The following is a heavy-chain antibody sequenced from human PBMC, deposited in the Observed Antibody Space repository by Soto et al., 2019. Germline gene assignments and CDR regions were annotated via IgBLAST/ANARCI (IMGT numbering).Heavy chain of an antibody. CDR1: GYSFTSYW. J-gene: IGHJ3*02. Sequence: GESLKISCKGSGYSFTSYWIGWVRQMPGKGLEWMWIIYPGDSDTRYSPSFQGQVTISADKSISTAYLQWSSLKASDTAMYYCASDAGVYYDSSGYLTRGAFAIWGQGTIVTVSS. D-gene: IGHD3-22*01. V-gene: IGHV5-51*01. CDR2: IYPGDSDT. CDR3: ASDAGVYYDSSGYLTRGAFAI.